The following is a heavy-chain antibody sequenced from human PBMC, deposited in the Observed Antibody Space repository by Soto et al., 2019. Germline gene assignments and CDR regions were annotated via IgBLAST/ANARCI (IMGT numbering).Heavy chain of an antibody. J-gene: IGHJ4*02. CDR2: IIGDGTTT. CDR1: GVTLWNYG. V-gene: IGHV3-74*03. D-gene: IGHD5-12*01. CDR3: AKVRRYSGYEYFAY. Sequence: QAGCCLGLSCAASGVTLWNYGVDGARQAPGKGLVWVSRIIGDGTTTAYADSVKGRFTISRDNARNTLYLQMNSLRAEDTAVYYCAKVRRYSGYEYFAYWGQGALVTVSS.